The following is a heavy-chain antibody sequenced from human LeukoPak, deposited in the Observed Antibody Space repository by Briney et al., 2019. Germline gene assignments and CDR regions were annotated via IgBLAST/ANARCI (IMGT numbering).Heavy chain of an antibody. CDR1: GFTFSSYS. CDR3: ARRGEYCSGGSCYWYHFDY. J-gene: IGHJ4*02. Sequence: GGSLRLSCAASGFTFSSYSMNWVRQAPGKGLEWVSSISSSSSYIYYADSVKGRFTISRDNAKNSLYLQMNSLRAEDTAVYYCARRGEYCSGGSCYWYHFDYWGQGTLVTVSS. V-gene: IGHV3-21*01. D-gene: IGHD2-15*01. CDR2: ISSSSSYI.